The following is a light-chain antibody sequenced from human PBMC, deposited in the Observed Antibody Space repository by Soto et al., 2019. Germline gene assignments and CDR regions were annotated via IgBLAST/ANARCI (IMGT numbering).Light chain of an antibody. CDR2: KAS. Sequence: DIQMTQSPSTLSGSVGDRVTITFRASQTISSWLALYQQKPGKAPKLLIYKASTLKSGVPSRFSGSGSGTEFTLTISSLQPDDFATYYCQKLKSYPINFGQGTRLEIK. CDR3: QKLKSYPIN. CDR1: QTISSW. V-gene: IGKV1-5*03. J-gene: IGKJ5*01.